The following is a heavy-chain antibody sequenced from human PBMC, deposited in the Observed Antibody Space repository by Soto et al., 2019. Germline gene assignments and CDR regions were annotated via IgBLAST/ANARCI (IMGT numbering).Heavy chain of an antibody. CDR3: TTVITMIVVVIYAFDI. V-gene: IGHV3-15*07. J-gene: IGHJ3*02. CDR2: IKSKTDGGTT. CDR1: SVSNAW. Sequence: SVSNAWMTWVRQAPGKGLEWVGRIKSKTDGGTTDYAAPVKGRFTISRDDSKNTLYLQMNSLKTEDTAVYYCTTVITMIVVVIYAFDIWGQGTMVTVSS. D-gene: IGHD3-22*01.